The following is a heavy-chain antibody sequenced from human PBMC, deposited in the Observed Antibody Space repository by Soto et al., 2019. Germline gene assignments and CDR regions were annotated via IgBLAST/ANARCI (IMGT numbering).Heavy chain of an antibody. CDR3: ARVHKAYSSGWFPSQAFDY. Sequence: SETLSLTCAVYGESLNYFCWSWIRQAPGKGLEWIGEFYDGGSTNYNPSVKSRVTISAARSSNQFSLRMTSMTAEDTAVYYCARVHKAYSSGWFPSQAFDYWGQGTLVTVSS. D-gene: IGHD6-19*01. CDR1: GESLNYFC. V-gene: IGHV4-34*01. J-gene: IGHJ4*02. CDR2: FYDGGST.